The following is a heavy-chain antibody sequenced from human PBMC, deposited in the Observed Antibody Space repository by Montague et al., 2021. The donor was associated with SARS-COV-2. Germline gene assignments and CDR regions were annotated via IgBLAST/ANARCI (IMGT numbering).Heavy chain of an antibody. CDR2: IYYTGRN. Sequence: SETLSLICSVSGGSMINNYWSWIRQHPGKGLEWMGYIYYTGRNDXNPSLESRATLSIDTSKNEFSLQLTSVTAADTAVYYCARGGGRLQYSHYYGMDVWGQGATVTVSS. J-gene: IGHJ6*02. D-gene: IGHD5-12*01. CDR3: ARGGGRLQYSHYYGMDV. V-gene: IGHV4-59*01. CDR1: GGSMINNY.